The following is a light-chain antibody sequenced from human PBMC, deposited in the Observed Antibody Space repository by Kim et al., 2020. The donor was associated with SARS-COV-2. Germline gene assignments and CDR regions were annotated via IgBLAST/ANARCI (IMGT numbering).Light chain of an antibody. CDR2: MAS. Sequence: DIQMTQSPSTLSASVGDRVTITCRASQSISSWLAWYQQKPGKAPKLLIYMASSLEGGVPSRFSGSGSGTEFTLTISSLQPDDFATYYYQQYNTYWTFGQGTKVDIK. CDR1: QSISSW. J-gene: IGKJ1*01. V-gene: IGKV1-5*03. CDR3: QQYNTYWT.